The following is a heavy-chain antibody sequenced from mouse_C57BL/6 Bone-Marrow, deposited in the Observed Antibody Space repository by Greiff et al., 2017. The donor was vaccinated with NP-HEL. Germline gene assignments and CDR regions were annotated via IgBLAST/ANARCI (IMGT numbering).Heavy chain of an antibody. CDR3: ARLKIYYYGSSYPWFAY. D-gene: IGHD1-1*01. Sequence: QVQLHQSGPELVKPGASVKLSCKASGYTFTSYDINWVKQRPGQGLEWIGWIYPRDGSTKYNEKFKGKATLTVDTSSSTAYMELHSLTSEDSAVYFCARLKIYYYGSSYPWFAYWGQGTLVTVSA. V-gene: IGHV1-85*01. CDR2: IYPRDGST. J-gene: IGHJ3*01. CDR1: GYTFTSYD.